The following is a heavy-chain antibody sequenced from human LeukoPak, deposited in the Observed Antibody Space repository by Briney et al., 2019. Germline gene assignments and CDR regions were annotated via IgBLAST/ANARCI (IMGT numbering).Heavy chain of an antibody. J-gene: IGHJ4*02. V-gene: IGHV3-48*03. CDR2: ISSSGSTI. CDR3: AKSYYYDSTGQPFDN. D-gene: IGHD3-22*01. Sequence: PGGSLRLSCAASGFTFDDYAMHWVRQAPGKGLEWVSYISSSGSTIYYADSVKGRFTISRDNAKNSLYLEMNSLRAEDTAVYYCAKSYYYDSTGQPFDNWGQGTLLTVSS. CDR1: GFTFDDYA.